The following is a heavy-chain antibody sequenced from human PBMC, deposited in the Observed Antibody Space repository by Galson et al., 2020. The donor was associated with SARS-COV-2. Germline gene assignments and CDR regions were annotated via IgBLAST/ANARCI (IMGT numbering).Heavy chain of an antibody. D-gene: IGHD3-3*01. CDR1: GFTFSSYA. Sequence: GGSLRLSCAVSGFTFSSYAMTWVRQTPGKALEWVSAISGVGSTTYYADSVKGRFTISRDNSKNTLYLQMNSLRADYTAVYYCAKNPGYDVLRGSSPLDYWGQGTLVTVSS. CDR3: AKNPGYDVLRGSSPLDY. J-gene: IGHJ4*02. V-gene: IGHV3-23*01. CDR2: ISGVGSTT.